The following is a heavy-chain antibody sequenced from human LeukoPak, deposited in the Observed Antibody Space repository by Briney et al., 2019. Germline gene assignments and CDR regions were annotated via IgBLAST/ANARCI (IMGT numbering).Heavy chain of an antibody. CDR1: GGSFSGYY. CDR2: INHSGST. V-gene: IGHV4-34*01. CDR3: ARGGVVVTAVRFAY. Sequence: SETLSLTCAVYGGSFSGYYWSWIRQPPGKGLEWIGEINHSGSTNYNPSLKSRVTMSVDTSRNQISLTLTSVTAADTALYYCARGGVVVTAVRFAYWGQGTLVTVAS. J-gene: IGHJ4*02. D-gene: IGHD2-21*02.